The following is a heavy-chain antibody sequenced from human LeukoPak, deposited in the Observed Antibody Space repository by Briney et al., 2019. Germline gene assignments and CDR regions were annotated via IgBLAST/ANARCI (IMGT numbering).Heavy chain of an antibody. Sequence: PGGSLRLSCAASGFTFSSYRMSWVRQAPGKGLEWVANIKQDGSEKYYVDSVKGRFTISRDNAKNSLYLQMNSLRAEDTAVYYCARDLELVNWFDPWGQGTLVTVSS. V-gene: IGHV3-7*01. CDR3: ARDLELVNWFDP. CDR1: GFTFSSYR. J-gene: IGHJ5*02. CDR2: IKQDGSEK. D-gene: IGHD6-13*01.